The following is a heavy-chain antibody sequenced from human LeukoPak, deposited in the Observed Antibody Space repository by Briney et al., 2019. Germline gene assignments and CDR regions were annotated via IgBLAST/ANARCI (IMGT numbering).Heavy chain of an antibody. CDR2: IIPILGIA. V-gene: IGHV1-69*04. D-gene: IGHD2-2*01. Sequence: GSSVKVSCKASGGTFSSYAISWVRQAPGQGLEWMGRIIPILGIANYAQKFQGRVTITADKSTSTAYMELSSLRSEDTAVYYCARGYCSSTSCIGEFDYWGQGTLVTVSS. J-gene: IGHJ4*02. CDR1: GGTFSSYA. CDR3: ARGYCSSTSCIGEFDY.